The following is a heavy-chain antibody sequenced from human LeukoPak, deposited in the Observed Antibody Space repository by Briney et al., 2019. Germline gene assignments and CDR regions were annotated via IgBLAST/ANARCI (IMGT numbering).Heavy chain of an antibody. V-gene: IGHV4-38-2*02. J-gene: IGHJ6*03. CDR1: GYSISSGYY. CDR2: IYHSGST. CDR3: ARVRRVYYDSSGYYLNYYYYMDV. Sequence: SETLSLTCTVSGYSISSGYYWGWIRQPPGQGLEWIGSIYHSGSTYYNPSLKSRVTISVDTSKNQFSLKLSSVTAADTAVYYCARVRRVYYDSSGYYLNYYYYMDVWGKGTTVTVSS. D-gene: IGHD3-22*01.